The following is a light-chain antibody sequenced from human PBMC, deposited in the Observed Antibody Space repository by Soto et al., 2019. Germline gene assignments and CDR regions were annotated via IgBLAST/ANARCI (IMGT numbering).Light chain of an antibody. Sequence: EIVLTQSPATLSLSPGERATLSCRASQSVSSYLGWYQQRPGQAPRLLIYDASNRATGIPARFSGSGSGTDFTLTISSLEPEDFAVYYCQQHINWPLTFGGGTKVEIK. J-gene: IGKJ4*01. CDR1: QSVSSY. CDR2: DAS. V-gene: IGKV3-11*01. CDR3: QQHINWPLT.